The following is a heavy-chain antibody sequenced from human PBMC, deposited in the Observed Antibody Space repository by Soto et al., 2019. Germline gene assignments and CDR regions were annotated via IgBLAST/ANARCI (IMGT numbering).Heavy chain of an antibody. CDR1: GYTFASYH. D-gene: IGHD1-26*01. V-gene: IGHV1-46*01. Sequence: ASVTGSCKTSGYTFASYHMRWVRQAPGQGLEWMGIINPSGTSTTNAQKLQGRVTMTRDTSTSTVYMELSSLRSEDTAVYYCAREVRAGVGATDYWGQGTLVTVS. CDR2: INPSGTST. J-gene: IGHJ4*02. CDR3: AREVRAGVGATDY.